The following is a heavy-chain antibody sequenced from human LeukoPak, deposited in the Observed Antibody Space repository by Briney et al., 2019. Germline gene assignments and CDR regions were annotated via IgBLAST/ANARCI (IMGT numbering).Heavy chain of an antibody. J-gene: IGHJ4*02. CDR3: AKDMGPIAVAGPLWY. D-gene: IGHD6-19*01. V-gene: IGHV3-9*01. Sequence: GRSLRLSCAASGFTFDDYAMHWVRQAPGKGLEWVSGISWNSGSIGYADSVKGRFTISRDNAKNSLYLQMNSLRAEDTALYYCAKDMGPIAVAGPLWYWGQGTLVTVSS. CDR1: GFTFDDYA. CDR2: ISWNSGSI.